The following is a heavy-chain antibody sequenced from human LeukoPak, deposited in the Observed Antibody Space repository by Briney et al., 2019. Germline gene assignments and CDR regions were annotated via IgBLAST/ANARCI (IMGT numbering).Heavy chain of an antibody. D-gene: IGHD3-10*01. CDR3: ARGLGYYGSGSYYIDY. CDR1: GGSFSGYY. V-gene: IGHV4-59*01. Sequence: SPSETLSLTCAAYGGSFSGYYWSWIRQPPGKGLEWIGYIYYSGSTNYNPSLKSRVTISVDTSKNQFSLKLSSVTAADTAVYYCARGLGYYGSGSYYIDYWGQGILVTVSS. CDR2: IYYSGST. J-gene: IGHJ4*02.